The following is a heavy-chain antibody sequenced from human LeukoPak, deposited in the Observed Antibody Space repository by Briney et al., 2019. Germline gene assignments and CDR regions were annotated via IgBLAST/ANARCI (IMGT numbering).Heavy chain of an antibody. D-gene: IGHD3-9*01. Sequence: PGGSLRPSCAASGFTFDDYGMSWVRQAPGKGLEWVSGINWNGGSTGYADSVKGRFTISRDNAKNSPYLQMNSLRAEDTALYYCARDRGILTGYYSPFDYWGQGTLVTVSS. CDR1: GFTFDDYG. V-gene: IGHV3-20*04. J-gene: IGHJ4*02. CDR3: ARDRGILTGYYSPFDY. CDR2: INWNGGST.